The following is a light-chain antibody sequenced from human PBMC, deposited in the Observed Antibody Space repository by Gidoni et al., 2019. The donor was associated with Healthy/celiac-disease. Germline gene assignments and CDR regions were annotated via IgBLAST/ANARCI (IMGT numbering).Light chain of an antibody. V-gene: IGKV3-11*01. Sequence: EIVLTQSPATLSLSPGERATLSCRASQSVSSYLAWYQQKPGQAPRLLIYDASNRATGIPARFSGSGSGTDFTLTISSLEPEDLAVYYCQQRSNWPHSAFGPGTKVDIK. CDR2: DAS. CDR3: QQRSNWPHSA. J-gene: IGKJ3*01. CDR1: QSVSSY.